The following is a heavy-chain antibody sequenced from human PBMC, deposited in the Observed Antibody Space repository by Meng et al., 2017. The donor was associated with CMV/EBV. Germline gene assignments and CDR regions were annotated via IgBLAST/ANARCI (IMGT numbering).Heavy chain of an antibody. J-gene: IGHJ4*02. V-gene: IGHV3-53*01. CDR2: IYSEGTT. D-gene: IGHD1-7*01. CDR3: ARDGNYHGV. Sequence: ELEPVGSGGGLSQPAGSLSLSCAASGFTVSNNYMRWFRQAPGKGLEWVLLIYSEGTTDYADSVKGRFTISRDNSKNTLYLQMNSLRAEDTAVYYCARDGNYHGVWGQGTLVTVSS. CDR1: GFTVSNNY.